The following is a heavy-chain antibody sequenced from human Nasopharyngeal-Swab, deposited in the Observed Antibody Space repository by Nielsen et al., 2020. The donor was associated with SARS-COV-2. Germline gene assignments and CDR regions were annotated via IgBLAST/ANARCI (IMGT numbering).Heavy chain of an antibody. D-gene: IGHD6-6*01. J-gene: IGHJ6*03. Sequence: GESLKISCAASGFTFSSYWMSWVRQAPGKGLEWVANIKQDGSEKYYVDSVKGRFTISRDNAKNSLYLQMNSLRAEDTAVYYCARATGLEYSSSTWNYYYMDVWGKGTTVTVSS. CDR1: GFTFSSYW. CDR3: ARATGLEYSSSTWNYYYMDV. CDR2: IKQDGSEK. V-gene: IGHV3-7*01.